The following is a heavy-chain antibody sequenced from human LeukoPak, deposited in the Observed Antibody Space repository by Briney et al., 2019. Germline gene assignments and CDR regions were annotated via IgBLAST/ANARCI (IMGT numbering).Heavy chain of an antibody. V-gene: IGHV3-23*01. CDR2: ISGSGGTT. D-gene: IGHD2-2*01. CDR1: GFTFSRYD. CDR3: AKSQTRKVVPAAMDY. Sequence: GGSLRLSCAASGFTFSRYDMSWVRQAPGKGLEWVSAISGSGGTTYYADSVKGRFTISRDNSKNTLYLQMNSLRAEDTAVYYCAKSQTRKVVPAAMDYWGQGTLVTVSS. J-gene: IGHJ4*02.